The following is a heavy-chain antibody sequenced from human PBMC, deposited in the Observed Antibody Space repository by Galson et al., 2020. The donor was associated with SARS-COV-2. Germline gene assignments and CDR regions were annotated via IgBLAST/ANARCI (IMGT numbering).Heavy chain of an antibody. CDR1: GFTFSSYG. CDR2: ISYDGSNK. CDR3: ASSTSGSYYGPCDY. D-gene: IGHD1-26*01. Sequence: GESLKISCAASGFTFSSYGMHWVRQAPGKGLEWVAVISYDGSNKYYADSVKGRFTISRDNSKNTLYLQMNSLRAEDTAVYYCASSTSGSYYGPCDYWGQGTLVTVSS. V-gene: IGHV3-30*03. J-gene: IGHJ4*02.